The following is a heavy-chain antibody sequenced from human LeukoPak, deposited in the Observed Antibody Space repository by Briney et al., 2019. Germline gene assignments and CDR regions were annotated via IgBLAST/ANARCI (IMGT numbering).Heavy chain of an antibody. D-gene: IGHD6-13*01. J-gene: IGHJ4*02. CDR2: MNPNSGNT. V-gene: IGHV1-8*01. CDR3: ARGARFSSSWYRLFDY. Sequence: ASVKVSCKASGYTFTSYDINWVRQATGQGPEWMGWMNPNSGNTGYAQKFQGRVTMTRNTSISTAYMELSSLRSEDTAVYYCARGARFSSSWYRLFDYWGQGTLVTVSS. CDR1: GYTFTSYD.